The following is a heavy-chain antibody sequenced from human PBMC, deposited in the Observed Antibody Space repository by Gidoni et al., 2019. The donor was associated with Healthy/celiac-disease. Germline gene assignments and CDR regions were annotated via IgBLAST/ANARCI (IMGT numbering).Heavy chain of an antibody. CDR1: GFTFSSSA. CDR3: ARDYCSGGSCYSVTDY. J-gene: IGHJ4*02. V-gene: IGHV3-30-3*01. CDR2: ISYDGSNK. D-gene: IGHD2-15*01. Sequence: QVQLVESGGSVVQPGRSLRLSCAASGFTFSSSAMHWVRQAPGKGLEWVAVISYDGSNKYYADSVKGRFTISRDNSKNTLYLQMNSLRAEDTAVYYCARDYCSGGSCYSVTDYWGQGTLVTVSS.